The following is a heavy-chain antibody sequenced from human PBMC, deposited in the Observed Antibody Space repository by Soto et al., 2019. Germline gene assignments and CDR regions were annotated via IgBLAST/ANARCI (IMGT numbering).Heavy chain of an antibody. CDR3: ARDAPQTSYDLNWFDP. CDR2: ISDSGGST. CDR1: GFTFSTYA. Sequence: GGSLRLSCAASGFTFSTYAMTWVRQAPGKGLEWVSSISDSGGSTYYADSVKGRFTISRDNSKNTLYLHMNSLRAEDTAVYLLARDAPQTSYDLNWFDPWGRGTLVTVSS. D-gene: IGHD5-18*01. V-gene: IGHV3-23*01. J-gene: IGHJ5*02.